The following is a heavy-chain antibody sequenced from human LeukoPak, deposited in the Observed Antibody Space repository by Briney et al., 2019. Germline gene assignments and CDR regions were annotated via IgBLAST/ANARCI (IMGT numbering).Heavy chain of an antibody. Sequence: GGSLRLSCAASGFTFSSYSMTWVRQAPGKGLEWVSSISTTSYYIYYADSVKGRFTISRDNAKNSLSLQLSSLRAEDTAVYYCARGGAFYGSGTYFFTYCSQGSLVTVSS. CDR2: ISTTSYYI. D-gene: IGHD3-10*01. CDR1: GFTFSSYS. CDR3: ARGGAFYGSGTYFFTY. J-gene: IGHJ4*02. V-gene: IGHV3-21*01.